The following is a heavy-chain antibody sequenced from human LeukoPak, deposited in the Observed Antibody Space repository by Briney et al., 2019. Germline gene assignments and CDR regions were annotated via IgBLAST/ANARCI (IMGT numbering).Heavy chain of an antibody. D-gene: IGHD3-10*01. CDR2: ISWNSGYI. CDR1: GFTFDDYA. V-gene: IGHV3-9*01. CDR3: AKDPHYNTLSGYFDY. Sequence: GGSLRLSCAASGFTFDDYAMHWVRQGPGKGLEWVSGISWNSGYIGYADAVKGRFTSSSDNDNNSLYLQMNSLPAADTALYYCAKDPHYNTLSGYFDYWGQGTLVTVSS. J-gene: IGHJ4*02.